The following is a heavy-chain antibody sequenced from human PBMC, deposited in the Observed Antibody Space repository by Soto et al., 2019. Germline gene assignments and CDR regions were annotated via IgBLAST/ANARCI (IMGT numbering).Heavy chain of an antibody. CDR2: ISYEGGNK. CDR3: ARKLGFWGSY. CDR1: GFTFSSYA. Sequence: QVQLVESGGGVVQPGRSLRLSCAASGFTFSSYAMHWVRQAPGKGREWVAVISYEGGNKYYADSVNGRLTISRDNCKHALDLQMNSLRAEDPAVYYCARKLGFWGSYWGQGTLVTVSS. J-gene: IGHJ4*02. D-gene: IGHD3-16*01. V-gene: IGHV3-30-3*01.